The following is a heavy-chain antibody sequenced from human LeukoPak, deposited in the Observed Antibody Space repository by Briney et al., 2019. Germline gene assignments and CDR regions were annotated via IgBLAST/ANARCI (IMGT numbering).Heavy chain of an antibody. V-gene: IGHV3-23*01. J-gene: IGHJ5*02. Sequence: PGGSLRLFCAASGFTFDNYAMSWVRQAPGKGLEWVSAISSSGDITYYADSVKGRFTVSRDSSKNTLFLQMNSLRAGDTAVYYCATEVRGVIINPWGQGTLVTVSS. CDR2: ISSSGDIT. CDR1: GFTFDNYA. CDR3: ATEVRGVIINP. D-gene: IGHD3-10*01.